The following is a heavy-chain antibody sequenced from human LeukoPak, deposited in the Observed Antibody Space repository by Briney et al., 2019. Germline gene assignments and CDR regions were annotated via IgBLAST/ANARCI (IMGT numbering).Heavy chain of an antibody. V-gene: IGHV3-7*01. CDR1: GFTFSSYW. J-gene: IGHJ4*02. CDR3: ARTLRGTATFDY. D-gene: IGHD5-18*01. CDR2: IKQDGSEK. Sequence: HPGGSLRLSCAASGFTFSSYWMNWVRQAPGKGLEWVASIKQDGSEKYYVDSVKCRFTISRDNAKNSLYLQMNSLRAEDTAVYYCARTLRGTATFDYWGQGTLVTVPS.